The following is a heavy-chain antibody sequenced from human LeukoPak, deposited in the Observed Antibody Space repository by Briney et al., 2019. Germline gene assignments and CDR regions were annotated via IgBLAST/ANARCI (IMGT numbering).Heavy chain of an antibody. CDR1: GGSISSYY. CDR2: IYYSGST. Sequence: SETLSLTCTVSGGSISSYYWSWIRQPPGKGLEWIGYIYYSGSTNYNPSLKSRVTISVDTSKNQFSLKLSSVTAADTAVYYCARVRGNGYSAYYFDYWGQGTLVTVSS. V-gene: IGHV4-59*01. J-gene: IGHJ4*02. D-gene: IGHD3-22*01. CDR3: ARVRGNGYSAYYFDY.